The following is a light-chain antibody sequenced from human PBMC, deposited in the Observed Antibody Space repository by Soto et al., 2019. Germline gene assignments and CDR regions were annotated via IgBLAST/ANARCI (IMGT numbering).Light chain of an antibody. CDR1: QGISSA. V-gene: IGKV1D-13*01. J-gene: IGKJ3*01. CDR2: DAS. Sequence: AIQLTQSPSSLSASVGDRVTITCRASQGISSALAWYQQKPGKAPKLLIYDASSLERGVPSRFSVSGSGTDFTLTLSSLRPEDFATYYCHQFNNYPLLFTFGPGTKVDIK. CDR3: HQFNNYPLLFT.